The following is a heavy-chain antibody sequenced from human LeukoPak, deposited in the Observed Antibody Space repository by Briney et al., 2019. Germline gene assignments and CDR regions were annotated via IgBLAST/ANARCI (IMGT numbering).Heavy chain of an antibody. V-gene: IGHV5-51*01. J-gene: IGHJ4*02. CDR3: ARPRYFQYSGRGEGPYFDY. Sequence: SGESLKISCKGSGYSFTSYWISWVRQMPGKGLEWMGIIYPGDSDTRYSPSFQGQVTISADKSISTAYLQWSSLKASDTAMYYCARPRYFQYSGRGEGPYFDYWGQGTLVTVSS. D-gene: IGHD1-26*01. CDR1: GYSFTSYW. CDR2: IYPGDSDT.